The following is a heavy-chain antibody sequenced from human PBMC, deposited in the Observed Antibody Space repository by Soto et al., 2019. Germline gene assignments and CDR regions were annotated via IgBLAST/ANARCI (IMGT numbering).Heavy chain of an antibody. CDR3: ASEEGEVHLYGMDV. CDR1: GYTFTGYY. CDR2: INPNSGGT. Sequence: QVQLVQSGAEVKKPGASVKVSCKASGYTFTGYYMHWVRQAPGQGLEWMGWINPNSGGTNYAQKLQGRVTMTRDTSISTAYMELSRLRSDDTAVYYCASEEGEVHLYGMDVWGQGTTVTVSS. V-gene: IGHV1-2*02. J-gene: IGHJ6*02.